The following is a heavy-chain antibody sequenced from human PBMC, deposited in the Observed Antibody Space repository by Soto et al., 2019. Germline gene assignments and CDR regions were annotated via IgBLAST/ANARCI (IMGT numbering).Heavy chain of an antibody. CDR2: IHPGDSDI. J-gene: IGHJ5*01. Sequence: GESLKISCKGSGYSFTDYWIDWVRQMPGKGLEWMGIIHPGDSDIRYSPSFQGQVTISADRSISTAYLHWTSLKASDTAMYYCARRSYTTSSGSHYDSWGQGTLVTVSS. CDR1: GYSFTDYW. D-gene: IGHD1-26*01. V-gene: IGHV5-51*01. CDR3: ARRSYTTSSGSHYDS.